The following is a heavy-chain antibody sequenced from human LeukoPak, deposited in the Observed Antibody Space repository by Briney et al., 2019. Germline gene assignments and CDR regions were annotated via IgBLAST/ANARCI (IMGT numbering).Heavy chain of an antibody. J-gene: IGHJ4*02. V-gene: IGHV1-2*02. Sequence: ASVKVSCKASGYTFTGYYMHWVRQAPGQGLEWMGWINPNSGGTNYAQKSQGRVTMTRDTSISTAYMEPSRLRSDDTAVYYCAVFWSGGDWGQGTLVTVSS. CDR3: AVFWSGGD. CDR1: GYTFTGYY. CDR2: INPNSGGT. D-gene: IGHD3-3*01.